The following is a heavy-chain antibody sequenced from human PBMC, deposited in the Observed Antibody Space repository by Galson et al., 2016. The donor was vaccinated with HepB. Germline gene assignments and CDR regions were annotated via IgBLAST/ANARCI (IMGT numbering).Heavy chain of an antibody. CDR3: ARTRTSALGFFFDF. CDR2: IDWDDDK. Sequence: PALVKPTQTLTLTCTFSGFSLRTSGMAMTWIRQPPGKALEWLGRIDWDDDKFYNKSLKTRLSMSKDTSKNQVLLTVTNVDPADTGTYYCARTRTSALGFFFDFWGQGTRVTVSA. V-gene: IGHV2-70*04. D-gene: IGHD2/OR15-2a*01. J-gene: IGHJ4*02. CDR1: GFSLRTSGMA.